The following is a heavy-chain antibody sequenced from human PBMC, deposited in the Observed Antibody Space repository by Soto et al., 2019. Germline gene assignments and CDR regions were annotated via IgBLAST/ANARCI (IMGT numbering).Heavy chain of an antibody. J-gene: IGHJ4*02. D-gene: IGHD6-19*01. Sequence: SETLSLTCTVSGGSISSGGYYWSWIRQHPGKGLEWIGYIYYSGSTYYNPSLKSRVTISVDTSKNQFSLKLSSVTAADTAVYYCARDLSTLAGDYFDYWGQGTLVTVSS. V-gene: IGHV4-31*03. CDR2: IYYSGST. CDR1: GGSISSGGYY. CDR3: ARDLSTLAGDYFDY.